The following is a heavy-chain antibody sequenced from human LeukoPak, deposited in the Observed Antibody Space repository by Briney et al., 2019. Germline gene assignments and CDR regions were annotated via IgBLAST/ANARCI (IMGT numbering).Heavy chain of an antibody. Sequence: ASVKVSCKASGYTFTGFYIHWVRQALGQGLEWMGWIYSDSGDTNYARKFQGCVTMTRDTSTRTAYMELSRVTSDDTAVYYCARSAGSAFFDYWGQGTLVTVTS. CDR3: ARSAGSAFFDY. V-gene: IGHV1-2*04. CDR1: GYTFTGFY. CDR2: IYSDSGDT. J-gene: IGHJ4*02. D-gene: IGHD2-15*01.